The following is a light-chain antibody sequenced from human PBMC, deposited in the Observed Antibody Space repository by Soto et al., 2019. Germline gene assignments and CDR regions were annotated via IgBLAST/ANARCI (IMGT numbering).Light chain of an antibody. J-gene: IGLJ1*01. CDR3: CSFAGVYTFV. Sequence: QSVLTQPPSASGSPGQSVTISCTGSGSDIGGYNFVSWYQQHPGKAPKLMIYGVTERPSGVPDRFSGSKSGNTASLTVSGLQAEDEADYYCCSFAGVYTFVFGTGTKLTVL. V-gene: IGLV2-8*01. CDR2: GVT. CDR1: GSDIGGYNF.